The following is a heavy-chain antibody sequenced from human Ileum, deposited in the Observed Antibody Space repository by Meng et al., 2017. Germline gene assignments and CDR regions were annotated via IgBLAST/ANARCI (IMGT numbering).Heavy chain of an antibody. CDR2: ISQESGRT. D-gene: IGHD2-21*01. CDR3: VRNEGYSLGD. CDR1: GDSISSRDW. Sequence: VPPKESGPGLVKPSGPLSLTCAVSGDSISSRDWWSWVRQPPGKGLEWIGEISQESGRTNYNPSLKSRVTISLDKSKNQFSLNLNSVTAADTAVYYCVRNEGYSLGDWGQGTLVTVSS. V-gene: IGHV4-4*02. J-gene: IGHJ4*02.